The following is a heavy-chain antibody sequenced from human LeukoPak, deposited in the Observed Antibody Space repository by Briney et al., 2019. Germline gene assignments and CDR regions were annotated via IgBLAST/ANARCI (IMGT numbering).Heavy chain of an antibody. CDR1: GGTFSSYA. V-gene: IGHV1-69*05. J-gene: IGHJ6*03. Sequence: SVKVSCKASGGTFSSYAISWVRQAPGQGLEWMGGIIPIFGTANYAQQFQGRVTITTDESTSTAYMELSSLRSEDTAVYYCARVQATWIRYYYYYYMDVWGKGTTVTVSS. CDR2: IIPIFGTA. D-gene: IGHD5-12*01. CDR3: ARVQATWIRYYYYYYMDV.